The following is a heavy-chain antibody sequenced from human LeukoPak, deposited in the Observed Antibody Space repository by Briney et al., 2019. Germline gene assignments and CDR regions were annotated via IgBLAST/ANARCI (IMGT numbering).Heavy chain of an antibody. J-gene: IGHJ4*02. CDR1: GYSIRNGYN. Sequence: TSETLSLTCTVSGYSIRNGYNWGWIRLSPGKGPEWLGSIYQSGSTYDNPSLKSRVTISVETSKNQFSLKLSSVTAADTAVYYCATLGGYSSGWYDYWGQGTLVTVSS. CDR2: IYQSGST. V-gene: IGHV4-38-2*02. D-gene: IGHD6-19*01. CDR3: ATLGGYSSGWYDY.